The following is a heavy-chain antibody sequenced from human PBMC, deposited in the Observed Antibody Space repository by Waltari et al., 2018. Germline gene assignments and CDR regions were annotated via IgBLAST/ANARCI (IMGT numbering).Heavy chain of an antibody. V-gene: IGHV4-39*01. D-gene: IGHD3-3*01. CDR2: IHYTDST. CDR3: ASERSGYYMTSFYYDMDV. Sequence: QLQLQESGPGLVKPSETLSLMCTVSGGSITSSSFSWGWIRQPPGKGLEWVGSIHYTDSTSYNPSLKSRVTISVDTSKNQFSLKLSSVTAADTAVYYCASERSGYYMTSFYYDMDVWGKGTTVTVSS. CDR1: GGSITSSSFS. J-gene: IGHJ6*03.